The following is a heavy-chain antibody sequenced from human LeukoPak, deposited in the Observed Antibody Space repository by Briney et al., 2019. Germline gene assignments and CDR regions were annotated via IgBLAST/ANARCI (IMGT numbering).Heavy chain of an antibody. V-gene: IGHV1-2*02. CDR3: ARDGDSSGYEDAFDI. Sequence: ASVQVSCKTSGYTFTGYYIHWVRQAPGQGLEWIAWINPNSGGTNYAQKFQGRVTMTRDTSISTAYMELSRLRSDDTAVYYCARDGDSSGYEDAFDIWGQGTMVTVSS. D-gene: IGHD3-22*01. CDR2: INPNSGGT. CDR1: GYTFTGYY. J-gene: IGHJ3*02.